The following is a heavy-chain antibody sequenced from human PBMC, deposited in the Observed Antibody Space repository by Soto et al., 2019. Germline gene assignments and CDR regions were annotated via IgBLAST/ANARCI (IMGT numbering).Heavy chain of an antibody. CDR1: GGSFSGYY. CDR3: ARYDILTGANFDY. CDR2: INHSGST. Sequence: SETLSLTCAVYGGSFSGYYWSWIRQPPGKGLEWIGEINHSGSTNYNPSLKSRVTISVDTSKNQFSLKLSSVTAADTAVYYCARYDILTGANFDYWGQGTLVTVSS. D-gene: IGHD3-9*01. J-gene: IGHJ4*02. V-gene: IGHV4-34*01.